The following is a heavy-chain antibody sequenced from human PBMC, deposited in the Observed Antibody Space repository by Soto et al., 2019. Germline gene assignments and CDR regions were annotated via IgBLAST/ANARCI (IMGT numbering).Heavy chain of an antibody. Sequence: LELLCLTWSVAGGSISDYCCRWIRQPPGKGLEWIGYIYYSGSTNYNPSLKSRVTISVDTSKNQFSLKLTSVTAADTAVYYCARSRYTSGWWTPPFDYWGQGTLVTVSS. V-gene: IGHV4-59*01. CDR1: GGSISDYC. D-gene: IGHD6-19*01. J-gene: IGHJ4*02. CDR2: IYYSGST. CDR3: ARSRYTSGWWTPPFDY.